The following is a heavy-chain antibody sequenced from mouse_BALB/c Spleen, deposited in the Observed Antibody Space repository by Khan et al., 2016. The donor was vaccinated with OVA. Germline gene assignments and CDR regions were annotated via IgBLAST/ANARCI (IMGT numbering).Heavy chain of an antibody. Sequence: QVQLKESGPGLVAPSQSLSITCTVSGFSLTGYGVSWVRQPPGKGLEWLGMIWGDGSTDYNSALKSRLSISKDNSKSQDFLKMNSLQTDDTAKYYCARAYYGNYREAMDYWGQGTSVTVSS. CDR3: ARAYYGNYREAMDY. D-gene: IGHD2-10*01. J-gene: IGHJ4*01. V-gene: IGHV2-6-7*01. CDR1: GFSLTGYG. CDR2: IWGDGST.